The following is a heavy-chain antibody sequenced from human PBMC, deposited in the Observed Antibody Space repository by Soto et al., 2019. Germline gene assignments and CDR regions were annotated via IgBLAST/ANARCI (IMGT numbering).Heavy chain of an antibody. CDR2: IYYSGST. J-gene: IGHJ5*02. Sequence: SETLSLTCTVSGCSISSYCWSWIRQPPGKGLEWIGYIYYSGSTNYNPSLKSRVTISVDTSKNQFSLKLSSVTAADTAVYYCARHQVGTIFGVVHYNWFDPWGQGTLVTVSS. V-gene: IGHV4-59*08. CDR3: ARHQVGTIFGVVHYNWFDP. D-gene: IGHD3-3*01. CDR1: GCSISSYC.